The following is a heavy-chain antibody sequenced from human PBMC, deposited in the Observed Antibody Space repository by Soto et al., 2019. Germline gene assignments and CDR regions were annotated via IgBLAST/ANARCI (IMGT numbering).Heavy chain of an antibody. CDR3: AAGIAAAGRKYGMDV. V-gene: IGHV1-18*01. Sequence: QVQLVQSGAEVKKPGASVKVSCKASGYTFTSYGISWVRQAPGQGLERMGWISAYKGNTNYAQKLQGRVTMTTDTSTSTAYMELRSLRSDDTAVYYCAAGIAAAGRKYGMDVWGQGTTVTVSS. CDR1: GYTFTSYG. CDR2: ISAYKGNT. J-gene: IGHJ6*02. D-gene: IGHD6-13*01.